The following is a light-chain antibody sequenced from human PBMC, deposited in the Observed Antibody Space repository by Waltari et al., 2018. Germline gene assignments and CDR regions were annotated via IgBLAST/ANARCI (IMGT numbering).Light chain of an antibody. Sequence: QSALTQPASLSGSPGQSITISCTGTSGDVGFYNYVSWYQQHPGKAPRLIIYDVSERPAGVSNRFSGSKSGNTASLTISGLQAEDEADYYCNSYTGSSSWGFGGGTKLTVL. V-gene: IGLV2-14*03. J-gene: IGLJ3*02. CDR1: SGDVGFYNY. CDR3: NSYTGSSSWG. CDR2: DVS.